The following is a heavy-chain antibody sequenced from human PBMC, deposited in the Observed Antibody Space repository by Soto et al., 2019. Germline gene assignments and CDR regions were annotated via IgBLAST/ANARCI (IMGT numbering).Heavy chain of an antibody. Sequence: GGSLRLSCATSGFTFSNNGMHWVRQAPGKGLEWVAIIWYDGSNKYYADSVEGRFTISRDNSKNMLYLQMNSLRAEDTAVYYCARDHGTSASEFPIKGTDYLGQGT. J-gene: IGHJ4*02. CDR2: IWYDGSNK. V-gene: IGHV3-33*01. CDR3: ARDHGTSASEFPIKGTDY. CDR1: GFTFSNNG. D-gene: IGHD1-1*01.